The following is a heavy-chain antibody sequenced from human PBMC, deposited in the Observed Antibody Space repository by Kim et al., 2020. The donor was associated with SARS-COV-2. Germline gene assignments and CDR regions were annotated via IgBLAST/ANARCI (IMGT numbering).Heavy chain of an antibody. CDR3: ARGDDYYYGMDV. J-gene: IGHJ6*02. Sequence: YHPSLQRRVTISVDKSKNQVSLKLSSVTAADTAVYYCARGDDYYYGMDVWGQGTTVTVSS. V-gene: IGHV4-61*02.